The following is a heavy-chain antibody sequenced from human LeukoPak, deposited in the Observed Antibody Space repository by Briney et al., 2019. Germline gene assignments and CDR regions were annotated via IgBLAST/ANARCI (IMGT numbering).Heavy chain of an antibody. V-gene: IGHV3-30*18. D-gene: IGHD1-26*01. CDR2: VSYEGRTQ. J-gene: IGHJ4*02. Sequence: GRSLRLSCAASGFTSSNYGMHWVRQSPGQGLEWVAVVSYEGRTQYYADSVKGRFTISRDNSKNTLYLQMNSLGADDTAVYYCAKGSWRYFDYWGQGTLVTVSS. CDR3: AKGSWRYFDY. CDR1: GFTSSNYG.